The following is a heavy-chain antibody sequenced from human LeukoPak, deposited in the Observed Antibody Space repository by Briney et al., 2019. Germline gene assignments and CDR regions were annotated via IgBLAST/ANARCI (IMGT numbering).Heavy chain of an antibody. CDR1: GGTFSSYA. CDR3: ARTRGYSGYGGFDY. D-gene: IGHD5-12*01. Sequence: ASVKVSCKVSGGTFSSYAISWVRQAPGQGLEWMGRIIPILGIANYAQKFQGRVTITADKSTSTAYMELSSLRSEDTAVYYCARTRGYSGYGGFDYWGQGTLVTVSS. CDR2: IIPILGIA. J-gene: IGHJ4*02. V-gene: IGHV1-69*04.